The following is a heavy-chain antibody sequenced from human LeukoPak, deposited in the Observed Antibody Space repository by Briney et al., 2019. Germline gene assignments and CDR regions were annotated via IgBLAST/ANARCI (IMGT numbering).Heavy chain of an antibody. Sequence: SVKVSCKASGYTFTGYYMHWVRQAPGQGLEWMGWINPNSGGTNYAQKFQGRVTMTRDTSISTAYMELSRLRSDDTAVYYCATPGLYQPRAFDIWGQGTMVTVSS. J-gene: IGHJ3*02. CDR2: INPNSGGT. D-gene: IGHD2-2*01. CDR1: GYTFTGYY. CDR3: ATPGLYQPRAFDI. V-gene: IGHV1-2*02.